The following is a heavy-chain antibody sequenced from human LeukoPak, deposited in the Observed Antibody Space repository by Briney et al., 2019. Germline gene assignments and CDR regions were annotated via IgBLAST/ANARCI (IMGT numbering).Heavy chain of an antibody. D-gene: IGHD3-9*01. CDR3: ARFGDILTGYSPSDGAWFDP. CDR1: GGSISSYY. J-gene: IGHJ5*02. V-gene: IGHV4-59*08. CDR2: IYYSGST. Sequence: SETLSLTCTVSGGSISSYYWSWIRQPPGKGLEWIGYIYYSGSTNYNPSLKSRVTISVDTSKNQLSLKLSSVTAADTAVYYCARFGDILTGYSPSDGAWFDPWGQGTLVTVSS.